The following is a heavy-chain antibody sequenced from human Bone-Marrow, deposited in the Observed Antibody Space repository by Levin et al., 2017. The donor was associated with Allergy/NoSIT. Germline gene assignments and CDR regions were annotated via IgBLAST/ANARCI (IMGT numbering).Heavy chain of an antibody. Sequence: GESLKISCTTSEFIFKNAWMNWVRQAPGKGLEWVARIKREIEGKTTDYAAPVRGRFTVSRDASKNTLYLQLNGLETEDTAVYYCVADTVSTSDYAMDFWGQGTTVTVSS. CDR2: IKREIEGKTT. J-gene: IGHJ6*02. D-gene: IGHD4-17*01. CDR1: EFIFKNAW. V-gene: IGHV3-15*01. CDR3: VADTVSTSDYAMDF.